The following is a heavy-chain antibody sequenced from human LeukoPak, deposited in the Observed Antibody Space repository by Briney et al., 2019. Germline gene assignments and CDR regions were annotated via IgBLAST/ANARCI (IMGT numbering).Heavy chain of an antibody. CDR2: IYYSGST. CDR1: GGSISSYY. Sequence: SETLSLTCTVSGGSISSYYWSWIRQPPGKGLEWIGYIYYSGSTNYNPSLKSRVTISVDTSKNQFSLKLSSVTAADTAVYYCARGSVWNVVVPAGALYYFDYWGQGTLVTVSS. J-gene: IGHJ4*02. D-gene: IGHD2-2*01. CDR3: ARGSVWNVVVPAGALYYFDY. V-gene: IGHV4-59*01.